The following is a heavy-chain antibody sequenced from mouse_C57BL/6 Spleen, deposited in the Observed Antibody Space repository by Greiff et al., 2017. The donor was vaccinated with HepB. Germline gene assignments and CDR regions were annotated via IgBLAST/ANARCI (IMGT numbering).Heavy chain of an antibody. D-gene: IGHD2-12*01. CDR1: GFTFSSYA. CDR2: ISDGGSYT. V-gene: IGHV5-4*03. Sequence: EVKLVESGGGLVKPGGSLKLSCAASGFTFSSYAMSWVRQTPEKRLEWVATISDGGSYTYYPDNVKGRFTISRDNAQNNLYLQMSHLKSEDTAMYDCAIYSSWFAYWGQGTLVTVSA. CDR3: AIYSSWFAY. J-gene: IGHJ3*01.